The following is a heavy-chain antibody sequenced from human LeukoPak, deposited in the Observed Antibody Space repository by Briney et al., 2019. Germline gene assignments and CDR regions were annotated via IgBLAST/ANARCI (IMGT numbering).Heavy chain of an antibody. Sequence: AGYLRLYCAASGFTFSDYYMSWIRQAQGNGLEWVSYISSSSSYTNYADSVKGRFTIYRDNAKNSLYLQMNSLRAEDTAVYYCARSLPPYNWNDVEAFDIWGQGTMVTVSS. V-gene: IGHV3-11*06. CDR2: ISSSSSYT. D-gene: IGHD1-1*01. J-gene: IGHJ3*02. CDR1: GFTFSDYY. CDR3: ARSLPPYNWNDVEAFDI.